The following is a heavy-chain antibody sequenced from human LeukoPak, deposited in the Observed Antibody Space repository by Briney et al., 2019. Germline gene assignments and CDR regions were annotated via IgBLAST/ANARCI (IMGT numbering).Heavy chain of an antibody. Sequence: GGSLRLSCAASGFTFSSYWMYSVRHAPGKGLVWVSRISGDGSSTHYADSVKGRFTISRDNAKNTLSLQMNSLRAEDTAVYYCARDDSGSSGYWGQGTLVAVSS. CDR3: ARDDSGSSGY. CDR1: GFTFSSYW. J-gene: IGHJ4*02. V-gene: IGHV3-74*01. CDR2: ISGDGSST. D-gene: IGHD1-26*01.